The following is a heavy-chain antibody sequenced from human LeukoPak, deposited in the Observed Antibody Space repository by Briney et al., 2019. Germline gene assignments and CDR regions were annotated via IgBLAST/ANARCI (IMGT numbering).Heavy chain of an antibody. CDR3: AKDPDSTADCRSSSCLNWFDP. V-gene: IGHV3-23*01. CDR2: ISGSDSRT. CDR1: GFTFSNYA. D-gene: IGHD2-2*01. Sequence: GGSLRLSCAASGFTFSNYAMSWVRQAPGKGLEWVSIISGSDSRTYYADSVKGRFTISRDNSKNTLYLQMNSLRAEDTAVYYCAKDPDSTADCRSSSCLNWFDPWGQGTLVTVSS. J-gene: IGHJ5*02.